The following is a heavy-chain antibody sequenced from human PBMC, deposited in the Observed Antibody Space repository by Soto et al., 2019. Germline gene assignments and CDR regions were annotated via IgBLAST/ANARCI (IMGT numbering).Heavy chain of an antibody. CDR2: TFVTGAT. D-gene: IGHD3-10*01. Sequence: QVQLQESGPGLVKSSETLSLIWFVSGEALGSGQSYWNWIRQAPGKGLERIGQTFVTGATKYSASLKSRVTMSVDTSKSQISLTLTSVTVADSATYFCARGRSDSAGSSFGRRMDVWGQGTTVTVAS. J-gene: IGHJ6*02. CDR3: ARGRSDSAGSSFGRRMDV. V-gene: IGHV4-61*01. CDR1: GEALGSGQSY.